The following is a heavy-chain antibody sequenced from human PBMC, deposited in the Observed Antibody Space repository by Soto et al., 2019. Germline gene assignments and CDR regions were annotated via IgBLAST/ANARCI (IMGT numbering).Heavy chain of an antibody. CDR3: ARDRWSIFGVVIMMGYYYGMDV. J-gene: IGHJ6*02. CDR2: ISAYNGNT. V-gene: IGHV1-18*01. Sequence: TSVKVSCKASGYTFTSYGISWVRQAPGQGLEWMGWISAYNGNTNYAQKLQGRVTMTTDTSTSTAYMELRSLRSDDTAVYYCARDRWSIFGVVIMMGYYYGMDVWGQGTTVTVSS. CDR1: GYTFTSYG. D-gene: IGHD3-3*01.